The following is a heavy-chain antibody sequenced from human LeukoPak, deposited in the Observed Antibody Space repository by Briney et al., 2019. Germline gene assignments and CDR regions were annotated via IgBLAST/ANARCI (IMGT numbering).Heavy chain of an antibody. J-gene: IGHJ4*02. D-gene: IGHD6-19*01. Sequence: SETLSLTCTVSGGSITNYYWSWIRQPPGKGLEWIGYLYYTGSTNYNPSLKSRVTISVDMSKNQFSLKLRSMTAADTAVYYCARHGPGYSSVFDYWGQGTPVTVSS. CDR3: ARHGPGYSSVFDY. CDR2: LYYTGST. V-gene: IGHV4-59*08. CDR1: GGSITNYY.